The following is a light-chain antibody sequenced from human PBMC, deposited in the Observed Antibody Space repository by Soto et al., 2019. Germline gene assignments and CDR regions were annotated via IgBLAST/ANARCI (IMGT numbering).Light chain of an antibody. J-gene: IGKJ4*01. CDR2: GAS. V-gene: IGKV3-20*01. CDR1: QSVSSSY. Sequence: EIVLTQSPGTLSLSPGERATLSCRASQSVSSSYLAWYQQKPGQAPRLLIYGASSRATGIPDRFSGSGSGTDFTLTISRLEPEDFAIYYCQQYGNWPLTFGGGTKVEIK. CDR3: QQYGNWPLT.